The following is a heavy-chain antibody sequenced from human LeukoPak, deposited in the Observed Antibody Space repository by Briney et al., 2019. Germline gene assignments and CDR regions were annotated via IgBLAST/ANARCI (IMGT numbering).Heavy chain of an antibody. CDR2: IYYSGDA. V-gene: IGHV4-39*01. Sequence: SETLSLTCAVSGGSITSSSHYWGWIRQPPGKGLEWVGSIYYSGDAYYNPSLKSRVTISVDTSKNQFSLKLSSVTAADTAVYYCARRPDFVGYSSSWYVGDWGQGTLVTVSS. J-gene: IGHJ4*02. CDR1: GGSITSSSHY. CDR3: ARRPDFVGYSSSWYVGD. D-gene: IGHD6-13*01.